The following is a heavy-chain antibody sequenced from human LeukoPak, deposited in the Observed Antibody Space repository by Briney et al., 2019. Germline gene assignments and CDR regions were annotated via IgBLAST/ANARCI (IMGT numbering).Heavy chain of an antibody. CDR3: ARDRPVVVVAAWDNWFDP. J-gene: IGHJ5*02. D-gene: IGHD2-15*01. V-gene: IGHV4-34*01. CDR2: INHSGST. CDR1: GGSFSGYH. Sequence: SETLSLTCTVYGGSFSGYHWTWIRQPPGKGLEWIGEINHSGSTNYNPSLKSRVTISVDTSKNQFSLKLSSVTAADTAVYYCARDRPVVVVAAWDNWFDPWGQGTLVTVSS.